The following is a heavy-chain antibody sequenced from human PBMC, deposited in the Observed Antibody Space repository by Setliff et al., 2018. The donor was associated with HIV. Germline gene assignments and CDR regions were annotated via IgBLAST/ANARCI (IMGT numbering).Heavy chain of an antibody. CDR2: IKKDGSEI. CDR3: ARAPNSPSYSNVFFVDH. D-gene: IGHD4-4*01. Sequence: GGSLRLSCAASGFIFNTYWMHWVRQAPGKGLEWVADIKKDGSEIHYLDSVKGRFTISIGAAYLQWRSLKAWDTGMYFCARAPNSPSYSNVFFVDHWGQGTLVTVSS. CDR1: GFIFNTYW. V-gene: IGHV3-7*03. J-gene: IGHJ5*02.